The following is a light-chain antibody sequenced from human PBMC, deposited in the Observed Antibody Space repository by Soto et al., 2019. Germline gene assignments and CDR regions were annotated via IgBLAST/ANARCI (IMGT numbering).Light chain of an antibody. Sequence: DIQMAQSPSALFASIGDRVSVTCRASQPIFTSLAWYQQKPGKAPKLLIYDASVLQTGVPSRFSGFSSATDCTLTISGLQPDDFATYFCQQYKSYSAHGLTFGGGNKVGTK. J-gene: IGKJ4*01. CDR2: DAS. V-gene: IGKV1-5*01. CDR3: QQYKSYSAHGLT. CDR1: QPIFTS.